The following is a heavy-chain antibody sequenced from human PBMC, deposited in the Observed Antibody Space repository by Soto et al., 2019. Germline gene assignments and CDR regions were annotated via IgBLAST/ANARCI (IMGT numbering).Heavy chain of an antibody. V-gene: IGHV3-53*01. Sequence: GSLILSCAASGFTVSSNYMSWVRQAPGKGLEWVSVIYSGGSTYYADSVKGRFTISRDNSKNTLYLQMNSLRPEDTAVYYCARDGRDRFGDTHGMDVWGQGTTVTVSS. J-gene: IGHJ6*02. CDR2: IYSGGST. D-gene: IGHD3-10*01. CDR1: GFTVSSNY. CDR3: ARDGRDRFGDTHGMDV.